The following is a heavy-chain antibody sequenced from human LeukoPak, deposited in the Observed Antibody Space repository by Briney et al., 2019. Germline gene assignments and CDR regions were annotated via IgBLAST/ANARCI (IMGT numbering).Heavy chain of an antibody. CDR1: GGSISSYY. CDR3: ATQRRDGYNSFDY. J-gene: IGHJ4*02. Sequence: SETLSLTCTVSGGSISSYYWSWIRQPPGKGLEWIGYNYYSGSTNYNPSLKSRVTISVDTSKNQFSLKLSSVTAADTAVYYCATQRRDGYNSFDYWGQGTLVTVSS. D-gene: IGHD5-24*01. V-gene: IGHV4-59*08. CDR2: NYYSGST.